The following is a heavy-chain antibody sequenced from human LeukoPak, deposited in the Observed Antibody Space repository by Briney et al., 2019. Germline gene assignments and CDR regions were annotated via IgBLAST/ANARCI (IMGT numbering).Heavy chain of an antibody. Sequence: GGSLRLSCAASGFTFSNAWMSWVRQAPGKGLEWVGRIKSKTDGETTDYAAPVKGRFTVSRDDPKKTLHLQMNSLKTEDTAMYYCTTDWNDLGSYAIFDSWGQGTLVTVSS. CDR3: TTDWNDLGSYAIFDS. J-gene: IGHJ4*02. CDR1: GFTFSNAW. V-gene: IGHV3-15*01. D-gene: IGHD3-16*01. CDR2: IKSKTDGETT.